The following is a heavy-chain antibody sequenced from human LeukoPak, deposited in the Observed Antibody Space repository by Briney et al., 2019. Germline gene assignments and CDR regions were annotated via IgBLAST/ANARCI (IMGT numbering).Heavy chain of an antibody. CDR2: ISAYNGNT. CDR3: ARDGGGGYDFWSGYYRYYYYYMDV. V-gene: IGHV1-18*01. J-gene: IGHJ6*03. D-gene: IGHD3-3*01. Sequence: ASVKVSCKASGYTFTTYDINWVRQATGQGLEWMGWISAYNGNTNYAQKLQGRVTMTTDTSTSTAYMELRSLRSDDTAVYYCARDGGGGYDFWSGYYRYYYYYMDVWGKGTTVTVSS. CDR1: GYTFTTYD.